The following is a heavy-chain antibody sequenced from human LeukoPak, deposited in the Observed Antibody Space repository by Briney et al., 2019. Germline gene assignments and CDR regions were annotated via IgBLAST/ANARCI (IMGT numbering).Heavy chain of an antibody. Sequence: PGRSLRLSCAASGLTFSSYGMHWVRQAPGKGLEWVAVIWYDGSNKYYADSVKGRFTISRDNSKNTLYLQMNSLRAEDTAVYYCARTNQGWWRMATIGGAFDIWGQGTMVTVSS. V-gene: IGHV3-33*01. CDR3: ARTNQGWWRMATIGGAFDI. CDR2: IWYDGSNK. D-gene: IGHD5-24*01. J-gene: IGHJ3*02. CDR1: GLTFSSYG.